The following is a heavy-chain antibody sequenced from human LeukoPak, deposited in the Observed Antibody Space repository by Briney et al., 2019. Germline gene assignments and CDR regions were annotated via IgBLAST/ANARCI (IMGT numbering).Heavy chain of an antibody. J-gene: IGHJ4*02. CDR2: MSGSGGST. CDR1: GFTFSIYG. Sequence: PGGSLRLSCAASGFTFSIYGMSWVRQAPGRGLEWVSAMSGSGGSTYYADSVKGRFTISRDNSKNPLYLQMNSLRAEDTAVYYCGREFFGYCSSSSCSAPLDYWGQGTLVTVSS. CDR3: GREFFGYCSSSSCSAPLDY. V-gene: IGHV3-23*01. D-gene: IGHD2-2*01.